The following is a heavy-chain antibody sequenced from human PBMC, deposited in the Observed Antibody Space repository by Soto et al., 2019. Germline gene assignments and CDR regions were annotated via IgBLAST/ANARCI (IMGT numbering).Heavy chain of an antibody. V-gene: IGHV4-34*01. D-gene: IGHD6-13*01. Sequence: QVQLQQWGAGLLKPSETLSLTCAVYGESFSAYYWSWIRQPPGKGLEWIGEINHSGSTKYNPSLKSRVTISVDTSMNQFSPKLSSVIAADTAVYYCSRGRYSSSPVWFDYCGHGTLVAVSS. CDR1: GESFSAYY. CDR2: INHSGST. CDR3: SRGRYSSSPVWFDY. J-gene: IGHJ4*01.